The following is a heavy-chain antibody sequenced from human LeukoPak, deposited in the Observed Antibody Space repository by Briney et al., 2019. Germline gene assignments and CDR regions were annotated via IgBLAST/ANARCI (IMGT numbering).Heavy chain of an antibody. J-gene: IGHJ4*02. V-gene: IGHV4-59*08. CDR3: ARYGITIVRGGKYYFDS. CDR1: GGSISSYY. Sequence: SETLSLTCTVSGGSISSYYWSWIRQPPGKGLEWIGYIHYSGGTNYNPSLKSRVTISVDTSKNQFSLRLSSVTAADTAVYYCARYGITIVRGGKYYFDSWGQGTLVTVSS. CDR2: IHYSGGT. D-gene: IGHD3-10*01.